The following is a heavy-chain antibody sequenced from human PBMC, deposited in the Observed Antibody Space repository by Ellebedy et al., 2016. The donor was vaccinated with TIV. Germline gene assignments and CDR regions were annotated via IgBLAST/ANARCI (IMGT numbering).Heavy chain of an antibody. D-gene: IGHD1-26*01. CDR2: ISYDGSNK. Sequence: PGGSLRLSCAASGFTFSSYGMHWVRQAPGKGLEWVAVISYDGSNKYYADSVKGRFTISRDNSKNTLYLQMNSLRAEDTAVYYCAKDPGVGATWYGMDVWGQGTTVTVSS. CDR1: GFTFSSYG. J-gene: IGHJ6*02. CDR3: AKDPGVGATWYGMDV. V-gene: IGHV3-30*18.